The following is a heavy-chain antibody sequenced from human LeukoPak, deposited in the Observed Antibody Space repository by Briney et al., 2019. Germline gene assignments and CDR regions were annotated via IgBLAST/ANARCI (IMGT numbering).Heavy chain of an antibody. CDR1: GYTFTGYY. Sequence: GASVKVSCKASGYTFTGYYMHWVRQAPGQGLEWMGWINPNSGGTNYAQKFQGRVTMTRDTSISTAYMELSRLRSDDTAVYYCARDRAYYDSSGYYSYWGQGTLVTVSS. J-gene: IGHJ4*02. CDR3: ARDRAYYDSSGYYSY. V-gene: IGHV1-2*02. D-gene: IGHD3-22*01. CDR2: INPNSGGT.